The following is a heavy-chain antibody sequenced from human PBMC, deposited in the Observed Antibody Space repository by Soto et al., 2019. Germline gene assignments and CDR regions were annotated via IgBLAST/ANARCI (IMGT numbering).Heavy chain of an antibody. J-gene: IGHJ5*02. CDR1: GYTFTSYA. V-gene: IGHV1-3*01. CDR3: AREKDSSGWYRWFDP. CDR2: INAGNGNT. Sequence: GASVKVSCKASGYTFTSYAMHWVRQAPGQRLEWMGWINAGNGNTKYSQKFQGRVTITRDTSASTAYMELSSLRSEDTAVYYCAREKDSSGWYRWFDPWGQGTLVTVSS. D-gene: IGHD6-19*01.